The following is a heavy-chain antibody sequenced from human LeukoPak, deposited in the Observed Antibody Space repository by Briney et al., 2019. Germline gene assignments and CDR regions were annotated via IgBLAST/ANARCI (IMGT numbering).Heavy chain of an antibody. CDR3: ARDGTGYSSGWYLSGTTPNDAFDI. Sequence: NPSETLSLTCTVSGGSISSYCWSWIRQPAGKGLEWIGRIYTSGSTNYNPSLKSRVTMSVDTSKNQFSLKLSSVTAADTAVYYCARDGTGYSSGWYLSGTTPNDAFDIWGQGTMVTVSS. D-gene: IGHD6-19*01. CDR2: IYTSGST. CDR1: GGSISSYC. V-gene: IGHV4-4*07. J-gene: IGHJ3*02.